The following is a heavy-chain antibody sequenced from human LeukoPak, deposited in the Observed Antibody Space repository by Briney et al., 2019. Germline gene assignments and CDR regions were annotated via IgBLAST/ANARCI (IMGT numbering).Heavy chain of an antibody. J-gene: IGHJ4*02. V-gene: IGHV3-74*01. CDR3: ARGGYSGYNFDY. D-gene: IGHD5-12*01. CDR1: GFTFSSYW. Sequence: GGSLRLSCAASGFTFSSYWMHWVRQAPGKGLVWVSRINSDGSSTSYADSVKGRFTISGDNAKNTLYLQMNSLRAEDTAVYYCARGGYSGYNFDYWGQGTLVTVSS. CDR2: INSDGSST.